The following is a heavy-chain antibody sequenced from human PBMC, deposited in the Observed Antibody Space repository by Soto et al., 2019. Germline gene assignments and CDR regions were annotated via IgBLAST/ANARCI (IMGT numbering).Heavy chain of an antibody. CDR1: GFTFSNYG. CDR3: ARDLADGAAAYYVDN. V-gene: IGHV3-30*03. J-gene: IGHJ4*02. D-gene: IGHD6-13*01. CDR2: ISYDGIDK. Sequence: QVHLVESGGGVVQPGRSLTLSCAASGFTFSNYGMHWVRQAPGKGLEWVAVISYDGIDKKYADSVKGRFTISRGNSKNAVHLEMDSLRPEDTAIYYCARDLADGAAAYYVDNWGQGTLVSVTS.